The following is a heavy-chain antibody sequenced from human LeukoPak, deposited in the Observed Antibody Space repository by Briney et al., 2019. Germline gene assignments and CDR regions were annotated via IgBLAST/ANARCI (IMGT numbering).Heavy chain of an antibody. CDR3: ARGNAGPPGY. D-gene: IGHD1-1*01. CDR2: IYYSGIT. CDR1: GGSISSDDYY. Sequence: NPSETLSLTCTVSGGSISSDDYYWSWIRQPPGKGLEWIGYIYYSGITYYNPSLKSRVTMSVDTSKNQYSLKLSSVTAADTAVYYCARGNAGPPGYWGQGTLVTVSS. J-gene: IGHJ4*02. V-gene: IGHV4-30-4*01.